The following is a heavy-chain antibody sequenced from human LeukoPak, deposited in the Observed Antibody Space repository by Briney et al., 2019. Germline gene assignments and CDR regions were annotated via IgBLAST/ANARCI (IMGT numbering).Heavy chain of an antibody. CDR2: INHSGST. V-gene: IGHV4-34*01. J-gene: IGHJ5*02. D-gene: IGHD3-10*01. CDR1: GGSFSAYY. Sequence: PSETLSLTCAVYGGSFSAYYWSWIRQPPGKGLEWIGEINHSGSTTYNPSLKSRVTMSIDTSTIQFSLKLSSVTAADTAVYYCARLLKRSGYGSGSVYNWFDPWGQGTLVTVSS. CDR3: ARLLKRSGYGSGSVYNWFDP.